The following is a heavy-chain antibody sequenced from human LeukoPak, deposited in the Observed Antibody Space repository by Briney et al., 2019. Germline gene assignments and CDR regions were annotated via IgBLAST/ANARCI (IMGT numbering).Heavy chain of an antibody. CDR2: IYYSWDT. CDR1: GGSISSYY. V-gene: IGHV4-39*01. D-gene: IGHD3-22*01. J-gene: IGHJ4*02. CDR3: ATTSYYYDSPDY. Sequence: PSETLSLTCTVSGGSISSYYWGWIRQPPGKGLEWIGSIYYSWDTYYNPSLKSRVTISVDTSKNQFSLKLSSVTAADTAVYYCATTSYYYDSPDYWGQGTLVTVSS.